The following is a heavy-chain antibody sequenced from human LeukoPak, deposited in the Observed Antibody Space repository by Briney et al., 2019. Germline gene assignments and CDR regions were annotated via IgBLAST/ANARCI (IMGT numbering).Heavy chain of an antibody. CDR1: GFTFSSYW. CDR2: IKHDGSEK. D-gene: IGHD3-10*01. V-gene: IGHV3-7*05. CDR3: ARDGSGWDY. J-gene: IGHJ4*02. Sequence: GGSPRLSCAASGFTFSSYWMTWVRQAPGKGLEWVANIKHDGSEKYYVDSVKGRFTISRDNAKNSLYLQMNSLRAEDTAVYYCARDGSGWDYWGQGTLVTVSS.